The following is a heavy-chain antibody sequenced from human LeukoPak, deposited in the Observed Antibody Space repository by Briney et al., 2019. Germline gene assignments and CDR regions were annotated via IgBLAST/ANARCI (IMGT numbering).Heavy chain of an antibody. CDR3: AKDSYSSSWYPLYYMDV. D-gene: IGHD6-13*01. Sequence: GGSLRLSCAASGFTFSSYAMSWVRQAPGKGLEWVSAISGSGGSTYYADSVKGRFTISRDNSKNTLYLQMNSLRAEDAAVYYCAKDSYSSSWYPLYYMDVWGKGTTVTVSS. V-gene: IGHV3-23*01. J-gene: IGHJ6*03. CDR2: ISGSGGST. CDR1: GFTFSSYA.